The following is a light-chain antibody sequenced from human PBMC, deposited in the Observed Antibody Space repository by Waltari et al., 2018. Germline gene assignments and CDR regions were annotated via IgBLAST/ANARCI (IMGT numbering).Light chain of an antibody. V-gene: IGKV3-15*01. CDR1: QGVSRN. J-gene: IGKJ4*01. CDR3: QQYNNWPLT. Sequence: EIVMTQSPATLSVSPGERATLSCRASQGVSRNLAWYQKKPGQAPRLLIYGASTRATGIPARFSGSGSGTEFTLTISSLQSEDFAVYYCQQYNNWPLTFGGGTKVEIK. CDR2: GAS.